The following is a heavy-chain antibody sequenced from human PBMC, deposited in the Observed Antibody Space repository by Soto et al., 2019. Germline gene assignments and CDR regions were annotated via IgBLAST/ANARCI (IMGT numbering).Heavy chain of an antibody. Sequence: PSETLSLTCAVYGGSFSGYYWSWIRQPPGKGLEWIGEINHSGSTNYNPSLKSRVTISVDTSKNQFSLKLSSVTAADTAVYYCARDQLPTYYDFWSGYYSYYYYYYGMDVWGQGTTVTVSS. V-gene: IGHV4-34*01. CDR2: INHSGST. D-gene: IGHD3-3*01. CDR1: GGSFSGYY. J-gene: IGHJ6*02. CDR3: ARDQLPTYYDFWSGYYSYYYYYYGMDV.